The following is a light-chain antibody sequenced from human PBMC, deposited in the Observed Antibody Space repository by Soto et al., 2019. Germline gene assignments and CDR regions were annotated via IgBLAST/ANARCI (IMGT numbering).Light chain of an antibody. CDR3: GAWDSSLNVVL. V-gene: IGLV1-51*01. CDR1: SSNIENNY. J-gene: IGLJ2*01. Sequence: QSVLTQPPSVSAAPGQTVAISCSGSSSNIENNYVSWYQQLPGTAPKLLIYDSDRRPSEIPDRFSGSKSGTSATLGITGLQTGDEADYYCGAWDSSLNVVLFGGGTKVTVL. CDR2: DSD.